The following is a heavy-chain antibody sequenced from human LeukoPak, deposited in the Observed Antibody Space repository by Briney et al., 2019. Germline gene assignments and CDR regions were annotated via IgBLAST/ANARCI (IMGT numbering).Heavy chain of an antibody. CDR2: ISGSGGST. V-gene: IGHV3-23*01. J-gene: IGHJ4*02. CDR3: AKDEQQQLALYYFDY. CDR1: GFTFSSYA. D-gene: IGHD6-13*01. Sequence: GGSLRLSCAASGFTFSSYAMSWVRQAPGKGLEWVSAISGSGGSTYYADSVKGRFTLSRDNSKNTLYLQMHSLSAEDTAVYYCAKDEQQQLALYYFDYWGQGTLVTVSS.